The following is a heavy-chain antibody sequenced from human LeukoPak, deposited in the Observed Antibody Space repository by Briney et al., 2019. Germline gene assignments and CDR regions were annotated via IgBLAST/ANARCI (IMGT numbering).Heavy chain of an antibody. Sequence: GGSLRLSCAASGFTFSNAWMNWVRQAPGKGLEWVSYISSSSSTIYYADSVKGRFTISRDNAKNSLYLQMNSLRAEDTAVYYCARTGSYSRLDAFDIWGQGTMVTVSS. D-gene: IGHD1-26*01. CDR2: ISSSSSTI. CDR1: GFTFSNAW. J-gene: IGHJ3*02. CDR3: ARTGSYSRLDAFDI. V-gene: IGHV3-48*01.